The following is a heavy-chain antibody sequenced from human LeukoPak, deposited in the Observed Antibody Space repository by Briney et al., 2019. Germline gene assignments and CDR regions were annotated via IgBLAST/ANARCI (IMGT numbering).Heavy chain of an antibody. J-gene: IGHJ4*02. CDR1: GGSISSDY. Sequence: WETLSLTCTVSGGSISSDYWSWIRQPPGKGLEWIGYIYYSGSTNYNPSLKSRVTISVDTSKNQFSLKLSSVTAADTAVYYCASITTVADGGFDYWGQGTLVTVSS. D-gene: IGHD4-23*01. CDR2: IYYSGST. V-gene: IGHV4-59*12. CDR3: ASITTVADGGFDY.